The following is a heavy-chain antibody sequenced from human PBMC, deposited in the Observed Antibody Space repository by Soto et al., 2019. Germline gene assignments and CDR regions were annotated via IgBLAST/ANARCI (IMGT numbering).Heavy chain of an antibody. V-gene: IGHV3-13*01. J-gene: IGHJ4*02. CDR2: IGTAGDA. CDR1: GFTFSSYD. CDR3: ARGYRTRSSYGDYVSHYFDY. Sequence: GGSLRLSCAASGFTFSSYDMHWVRQATGKGLEWVSAIGTAGDAYYPGSVKGRFTISRENAKNSLYLQMNSLRAGDTAVYYCARGYRTRSSYGDYVSHYFDYWGQGTLVTVSS. D-gene: IGHD4-17*01.